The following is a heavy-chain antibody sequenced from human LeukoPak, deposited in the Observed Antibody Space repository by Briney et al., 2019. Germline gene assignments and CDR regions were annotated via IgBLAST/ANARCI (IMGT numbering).Heavy chain of an antibody. CDR1: GGSFSGYY. J-gene: IGHJ5*02. D-gene: IGHD3-10*01. CDR2: INHSGST. CDR3: AREGVIRSIWFDP. V-gene: IGHV4-34*01. Sequence: SETLSLTCAVYGGSFSGYYWSWIRQPPGKGLEWIGEINHSGSTNYNPSLKSRVTISVDTSKNQFSLKLSSVTAADTAVYYCAREGVIRSIWFDPWGQGTLVTVSS.